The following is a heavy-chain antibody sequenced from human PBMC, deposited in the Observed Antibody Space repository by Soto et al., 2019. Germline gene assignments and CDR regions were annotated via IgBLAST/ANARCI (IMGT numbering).Heavy chain of an antibody. CDR1: GGTFNSYG. J-gene: IGHJ4*02. CDR3: ARVRVIRGVIPSHFGL. CDR2: IIPRYGTV. D-gene: IGHD3-10*01. V-gene: IGHV1-69*06. Sequence: QAHLAQSGAEVKKPGSSVTVSCKASGGTFNSYGISWVRQAPGQGLDWMGVIIPRYGTVNYAQKFQGRVSRPADKSTITAYMDLNSLRSDDTAVYYCARVRVIRGVIPSHFGLWGQGTQVTVSS.